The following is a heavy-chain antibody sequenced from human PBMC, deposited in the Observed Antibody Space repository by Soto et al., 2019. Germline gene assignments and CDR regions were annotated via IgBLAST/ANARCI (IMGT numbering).Heavy chain of an antibody. Sequence: GGSLRLSCAASGFTFSSYAISWVRQAPGKGLEWVSAISGSGGSTYYADSVKGRFTISRDNSKNTLYLQMNSLRAEDTAVYYCAKDQVGHCSSTSCLHNWFDPWGQGTLVTVSS. CDR1: GFTFSSYA. J-gene: IGHJ5*02. V-gene: IGHV3-23*01. CDR2: ISGSGGST. CDR3: AKDQVGHCSSTSCLHNWFDP. D-gene: IGHD2-2*01.